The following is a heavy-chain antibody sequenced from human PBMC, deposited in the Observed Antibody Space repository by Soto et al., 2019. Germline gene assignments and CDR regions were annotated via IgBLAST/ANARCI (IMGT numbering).Heavy chain of an antibody. CDR2: IKEDGSEK. CDR1: GFTFSTYY. V-gene: IGHV3-7*01. J-gene: IGHJ4*02. D-gene: IGHD4-17*01. CDR3: ANSWTTLTTGFDF. Sequence: GGSLRLSCAASGFTFSTYYMSWVRQAPGKGLEWVAHIKEDGSEKYYVDSVKGRFTISRDNSKNTLYLQMNNLRPEDTAMYYCANSWTTLTTGFDFWGQGALVTVSS.